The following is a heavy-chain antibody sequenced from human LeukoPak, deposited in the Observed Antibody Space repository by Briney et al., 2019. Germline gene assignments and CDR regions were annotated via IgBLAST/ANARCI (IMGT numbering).Heavy chain of an antibody. CDR3: ARDYYDFWSGYYGY. J-gene: IGHJ4*02. CDR2: INHSGST. Sequence: TSETLSLTCTVSGGSISSYYWSWIRQPPGKGLEWIGEINHSGSTNYNPSLKSRVTISVDTSKNQFSLKLSSVTAADTAVYYCARDYYDFWSGYYGYWGQGTLVTVSS. V-gene: IGHV4-34*01. D-gene: IGHD3-3*01. CDR1: GGSISSYY.